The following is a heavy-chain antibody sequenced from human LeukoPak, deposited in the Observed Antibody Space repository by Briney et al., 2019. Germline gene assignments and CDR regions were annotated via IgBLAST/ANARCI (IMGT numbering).Heavy chain of an antibody. D-gene: IGHD5-18*01. CDR2: DIPIFGTA. V-gene: IGHV1-69*13. Sequence: ASVKVSCKASGGTFSSYAISWVRQAPGQGLEWMGGDIPIFGTANYAQKFQGRVTITADESTSTAYMELSSLRSEDTAVYYCARGYSYGYVLSIDYWGQGTLVTVSS. CDR1: GGTFSSYA. J-gene: IGHJ4*02. CDR3: ARGYSYGYVLSIDY.